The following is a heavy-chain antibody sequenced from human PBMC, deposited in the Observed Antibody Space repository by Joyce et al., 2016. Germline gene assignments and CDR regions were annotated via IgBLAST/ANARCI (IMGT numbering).Heavy chain of an antibody. Sequence: QVQLVESGGGVVQPGRSLRLSWAASGFTFSSYGMHWVRQAPGKGLEWVAVIAYDGTKKYYVDSVKGRFIISRDNSKNTLYLQMNSLRPEDTAVYYCARDALEESTWSNYWGQGTLVTVSS. V-gene: IGHV3-30*03. CDR1: GFTFSSYG. CDR2: IAYDGTKK. J-gene: IGHJ4*02. D-gene: IGHD2-2*01. CDR3: ARDALEESTWSNY.